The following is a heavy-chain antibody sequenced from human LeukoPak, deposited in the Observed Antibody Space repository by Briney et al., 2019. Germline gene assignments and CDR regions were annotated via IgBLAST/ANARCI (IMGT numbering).Heavy chain of an antibody. D-gene: IGHD1-26*01. Sequence: GGSLRLSCAASGFTFSSYWMYWVRQAPGKGLVWVSRINTDGSSTSYADSVKGRFSISRDNAKNTLDLQMNSLRADDTAVYYCAKQTGATTAGGYYFDHWGQGTLVTVSS. CDR2: INTDGSST. V-gene: IGHV3-74*01. CDR1: GFTFSSYW. CDR3: AKQTGATTAGGYYFDH. J-gene: IGHJ4*02.